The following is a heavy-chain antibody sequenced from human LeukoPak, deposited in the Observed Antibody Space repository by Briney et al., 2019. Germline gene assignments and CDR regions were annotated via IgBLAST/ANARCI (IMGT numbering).Heavy chain of an antibody. J-gene: IGHJ4*02. D-gene: IGHD4-17*01. V-gene: IGHV3-74*01. CDR3: ARATDGDYVPY. Sequence: GGSLRLSCAASGFTFSSYWMHWVRQPPGKGLVWVSRINSDGTSTSYADSVKGRFTISRDNAENTLYLQMNSLRAEDTAVYYCARATDGDYVPYWGQGTLVTVSS. CDR2: INSDGTST. CDR1: GFTFSSYW.